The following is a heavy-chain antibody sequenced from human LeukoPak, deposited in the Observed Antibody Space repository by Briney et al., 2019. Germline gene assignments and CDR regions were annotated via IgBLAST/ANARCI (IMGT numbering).Heavy chain of an antibody. J-gene: IGHJ4*02. Sequence: PSETLSLTCAVYGGSFSGYYWSWIRQPPGKGLEWIGEINHSGSTNYNPSLKSRVTISVDTSKNQFSLKLSSVTAADTAVYYCARDRDYYDSSGYYYFDYWGQGTLVTVSS. D-gene: IGHD3-22*01. V-gene: IGHV4-34*01. CDR3: ARDRDYYDSSGYYYFDY. CDR2: INHSGST. CDR1: GGSFSGYY.